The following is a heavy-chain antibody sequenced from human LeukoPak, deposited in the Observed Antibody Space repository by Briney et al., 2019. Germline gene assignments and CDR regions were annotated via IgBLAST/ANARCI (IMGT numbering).Heavy chain of an antibody. J-gene: IGHJ4*02. Sequence: PGGSLRLSCAASGITFSSYAMHWVRQAPGKGLEWVSSFSFNGESTYYADSAKGRFTISRDNAKNSLYLQMNSLRAEDTAVYYCARDGGCTGGSCYRRFDYWGQGTLVTVSS. D-gene: IGHD2-15*01. CDR1: GITFSSYA. V-gene: IGHV3-21*01. CDR2: FSFNGEST. CDR3: ARDGGCTGGSCYRRFDY.